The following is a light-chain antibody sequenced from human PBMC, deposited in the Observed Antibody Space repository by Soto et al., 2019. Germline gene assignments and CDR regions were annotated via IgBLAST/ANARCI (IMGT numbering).Light chain of an antibody. J-gene: IGLJ3*02. CDR1: SSDIGSYNY. CDR2: DVS. CDR3: CTYAGSYLWV. Sequence: QSALTQPRSVSGSPGQSVTISCTGTSSDIGSYNYVSWYQQHPGKAPKLMIYDVSKRPSAVPDRFSGSKSGNTASLTISGLQTEDEADYYCCTYAGSYLWVFGGGTQLTVL. V-gene: IGLV2-11*01.